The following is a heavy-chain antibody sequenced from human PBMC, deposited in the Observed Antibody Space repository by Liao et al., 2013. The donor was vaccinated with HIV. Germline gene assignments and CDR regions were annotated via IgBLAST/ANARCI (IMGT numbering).Heavy chain of an antibody. CDR3: ARLVAPRLEWLPRFDY. D-gene: IGHD3-3*01. Sequence: QLQLQESGPGLVKPSETVVLTCTVSGDSISSSGFYWGWIRQPPGKGLEWIGNFYSSGSSIYNPSLKSRLVISADTSKNELSLKLKSVTDADTAVYYCARLVAPRLEWLPRFDYWGQGALVTVSS. CDR2: FYSSGSS. CDR1: GDSISSSGFY. J-gene: IGHJ4*02. V-gene: IGHV4-39*07.